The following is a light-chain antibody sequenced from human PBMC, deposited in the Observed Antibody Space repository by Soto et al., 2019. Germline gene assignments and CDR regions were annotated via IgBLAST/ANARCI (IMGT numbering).Light chain of an antibody. CDR2: AAS. V-gene: IGKV1-9*01. CDR1: QGINNY. J-gene: IGKJ3*01. Sequence: DIQLTQSPSFLSASVVDRVTITCRASQGINNYLGWYQQKPGKAPKLLIYAASTLQSGVPSRFSGSGSGTEFTLTISSLQPEDFATSYCQQLNSYPITVGPGTKVDI. CDR3: QQLNSYPIT.